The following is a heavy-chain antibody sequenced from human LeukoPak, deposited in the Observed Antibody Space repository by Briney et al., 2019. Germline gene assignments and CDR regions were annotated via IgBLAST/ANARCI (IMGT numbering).Heavy chain of an antibody. D-gene: IGHD2-2*01. Sequence: SLRLSCAASGFTFSSYAMHWVRQAPGKGLEWVAVISYDGSNKYYADSVKGRFTISRDNSKNTLYLQMNSLRAEDTAVYYCARENIVVVPAAMGVDYYYMDVWGKGTTVTVSS. J-gene: IGHJ6*03. CDR1: GFTFSSYA. V-gene: IGHV3-30*04. CDR3: ARENIVVVPAAMGVDYYYMDV. CDR2: ISYDGSNK.